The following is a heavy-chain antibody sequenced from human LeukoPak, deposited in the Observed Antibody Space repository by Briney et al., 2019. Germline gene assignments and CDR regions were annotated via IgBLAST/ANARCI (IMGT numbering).Heavy chain of an antibody. CDR3: AKSGYNRFDY. D-gene: IGHD5-24*01. V-gene: IGHV1-69*10. CDR1: GGTFSSYA. J-gene: IGHJ4*02. Sequence: ASVKVSCKASGGTFSSYAISWVRQAPGQGLEWMGGIIPILDTANYAQKFQGRVTITADKSTNTAYMELNSLRAEDTAVYYCAKSGYNRFDYWGQGTLVTVSS. CDR2: IIPILDTA.